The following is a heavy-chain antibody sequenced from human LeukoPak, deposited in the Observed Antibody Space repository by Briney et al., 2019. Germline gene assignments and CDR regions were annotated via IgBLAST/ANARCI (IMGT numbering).Heavy chain of an antibody. CDR2: IYSGGST. CDR1: GFTVRSNY. J-gene: IGHJ6*02. CDR3: ARSPTRGDFWSGYFDYYYYGMDV. V-gene: IGHV3-66*01. D-gene: IGHD3-3*01. Sequence: GGSLRLSCAASGFTVRSNYMSWVRQAPGNGLEWVSVIYSGGSTYYADSVKGRFTISRDNSKNTLYLQMNSLRAEDTAVYYCARSPTRGDFWSGYFDYYYYGMDVWGQGTTVTVSS.